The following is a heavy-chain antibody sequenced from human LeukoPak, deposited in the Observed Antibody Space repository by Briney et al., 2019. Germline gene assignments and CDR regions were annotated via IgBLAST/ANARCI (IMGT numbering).Heavy chain of an antibody. CDR1: GFIFDDYT. CDR3: VKDDYGPFDY. J-gene: IGHJ4*02. CDR2: VNWNGFST. D-gene: IGHD3-16*01. V-gene: IGHV3-43*01. Sequence: PGGSLRLSCRASGFIFDDYTMHWVRQVPGKGLEWVCLVNWNGFSTNYADSVQGRFTISRDNSKNSLYLQMNSLRTEDTALYYCVKDDYGPFDYWGQGTLVTVSS.